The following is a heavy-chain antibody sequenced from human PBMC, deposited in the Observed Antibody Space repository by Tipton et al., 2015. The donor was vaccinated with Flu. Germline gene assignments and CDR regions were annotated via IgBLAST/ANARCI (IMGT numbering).Heavy chain of an antibody. CDR3: ARDQGRVGNMVVDFLEY. J-gene: IGHJ4*02. CDR2: IYYTGSA. D-gene: IGHD2-21*01. CDR1: GGYFSNKY. V-gene: IGHV4-4*07. Sequence: TLSLTCTVSGGYFSNKYYNRIRQSAGKGLEWIGRIYYTGSATYSPSLKSRVTMSVDPSKSQISLRLNSVTAADTAVYYCARDQGRVGNMVVDFLEYWGQGIPVTVSS.